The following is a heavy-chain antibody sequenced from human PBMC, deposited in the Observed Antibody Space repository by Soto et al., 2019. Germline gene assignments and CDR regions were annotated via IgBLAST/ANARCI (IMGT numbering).Heavy chain of an antibody. V-gene: IGHV4-39*01. J-gene: IGHJ3*01. CDR1: AGFISGTSYY. D-gene: IGHD3-16*01. Sequence: SETLCVSSNVSAGFISGTSYYWGWILQAPGKGLEWIGSIYFSGSTYNNPSLQSRVTLFIDKSNNHISLKLNSVTAADTAVYFCASHGQRCFDHLGAFDFSGQRTSVLVSS. CDR3: ASHGQRCFDHLGAFDF. CDR2: IYFSGST.